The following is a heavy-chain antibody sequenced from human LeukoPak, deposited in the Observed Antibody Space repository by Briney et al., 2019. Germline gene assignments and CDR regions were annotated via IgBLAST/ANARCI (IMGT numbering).Heavy chain of an antibody. CDR1: GVSFYGYH. V-gene: IGHV4-34*01. CDR3: ARDPTTEVDVPYYFDF. CDR2: INDRGHT. J-gene: IGHJ4*02. D-gene: IGHD1-14*01. Sequence: SETLSLTCAVYGVSFYGYHWNWIRQSPDKGLEWIGEINDRGHTNYNPSLKSRVTISADTSRKQFSLKLTSVTAADTAVYYCARDPTTEVDVPYYFDFWGEGTLVAVS.